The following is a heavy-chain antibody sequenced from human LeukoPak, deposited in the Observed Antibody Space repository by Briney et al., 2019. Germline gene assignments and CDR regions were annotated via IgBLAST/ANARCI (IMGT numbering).Heavy chain of an antibody. D-gene: IGHD3-10*01. V-gene: IGHV3-30-3*01. CDR3: ARDCCGEWYFFDS. Sequence: GGSLRLSCAASGFTFSNYAIHWVRQAPGKGLEWVAIILSGGSDKFYADSVKGRFTVSRDNSRNTLYLQMNSLRAEDTAVYYCARDCCGEWYFFDSWGQGTLIA. CDR1: GFTFSNYA. J-gene: IGHJ4*02. CDR2: ILSGGSDK.